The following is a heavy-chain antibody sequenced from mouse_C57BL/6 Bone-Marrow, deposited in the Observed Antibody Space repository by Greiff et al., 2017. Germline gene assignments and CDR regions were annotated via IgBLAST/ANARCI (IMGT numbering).Heavy chain of an antibody. D-gene: IGHD3-2*02. CDR3: ARDRSSGPLAMDY. V-gene: IGHV1-22*01. J-gene: IGHJ4*01. CDR2: INPNNGGT. CDR1: GYTFTDYN. Sequence: DVQLQESGPELVKPGASVKMSCKASGYTFTDYNMHWVKQSHGKSLEWIGYINPNNGGTSYNQKFKGKATLTVNKSSSTAYMELRSLTSEDSAVYYCARDRSSGPLAMDYWGQGTSVTVSS.